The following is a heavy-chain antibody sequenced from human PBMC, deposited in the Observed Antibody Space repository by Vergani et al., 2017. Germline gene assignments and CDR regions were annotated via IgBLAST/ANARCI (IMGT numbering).Heavy chain of an antibody. Sequence: QVQLQQWGAGLLKPSETLSLTCAVYGGSFSGYYWSWIRQPPGKGLEWIGRIYTSGSTNYNPSLKSRVTISVDTSKNQFSLKLSSVTAADTAVYYCARGLGMITFGGVGQFHWFDPWGQGTLVTVSS. J-gene: IGHJ5*02. V-gene: IGHV4-59*10. CDR2: IYTSGST. CDR1: GGSFSGYY. CDR3: ARGLGMITFGGVGQFHWFDP. D-gene: IGHD3-16*01.